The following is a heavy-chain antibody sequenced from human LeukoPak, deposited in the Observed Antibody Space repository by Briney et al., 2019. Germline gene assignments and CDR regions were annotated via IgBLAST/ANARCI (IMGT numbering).Heavy chain of an antibody. CDR1: GFTFDDYA. Sequence: GGSLRLSCAASGFTFDDYAMHWVRQAPGKGLEWVSGISWNSGSIGYADSVKGRFTISRDNAKNSLYLQMNSLRAEDMALYDCAKDTGGFDPWGQGTLVSVSS. CDR2: ISWNSGSI. J-gene: IGHJ5*02. V-gene: IGHV3-9*03. CDR3: AKDTGGFDP.